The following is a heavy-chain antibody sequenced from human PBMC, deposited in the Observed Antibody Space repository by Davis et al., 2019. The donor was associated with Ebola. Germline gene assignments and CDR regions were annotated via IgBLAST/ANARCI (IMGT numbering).Heavy chain of an antibody. CDR3: AKSGLSFGVVKYHYGMDV. CDR1: GFTFSSYG. V-gene: IGHV3-23*01. CDR2: ISGSGGST. Sequence: PGGSLRLSCAASGFTFSSYGMHWVRQAPGKGLEWVSAISGSGGSTYYADSVKGRFTISSDNSKNTLYLQMNSLRAEDTAVYYCAKSGLSFGVVKYHYGMDVWGKGTTVTVSS. J-gene: IGHJ6*04. D-gene: IGHD3-3*01.